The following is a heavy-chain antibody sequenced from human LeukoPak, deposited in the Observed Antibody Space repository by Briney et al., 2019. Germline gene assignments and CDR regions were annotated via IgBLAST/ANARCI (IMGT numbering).Heavy chain of an antibody. V-gene: IGHV3-23*01. Sequence: GGTLRLSCAASGFTFSSYGMSWVRQAPGKGLEWVSAISGSGGSTYYADSVKGRFTISRDNSKNTLYLQMNSLRAEDTAVYYCAKVPDYDILTGYIWFDPWGQGTLVTVSS. CDR1: GFTFSSYG. CDR2: ISGSGGST. D-gene: IGHD3-9*01. J-gene: IGHJ5*02. CDR3: AKVPDYDILTGYIWFDP.